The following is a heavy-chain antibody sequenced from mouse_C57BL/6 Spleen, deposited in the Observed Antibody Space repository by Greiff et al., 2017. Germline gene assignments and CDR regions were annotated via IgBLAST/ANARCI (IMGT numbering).Heavy chain of an antibody. Sequence: QVQLQQPGAELVMPGASVKLSCKASGYTFTSYWMHWVKQGPGQGLEWIGEIDPSDSYTNYNQKVKGKSTLTVDKSSSTAYMQLSSLTSEDSAVYYCARTDYSNYRAMDYWVQGTSVTVSS. CDR3: ARTDYSNYRAMDY. D-gene: IGHD2-12*01. J-gene: IGHJ4*01. CDR1: GYTFTSYW. V-gene: IGHV1-69*01. CDR2: IDPSDSYT.